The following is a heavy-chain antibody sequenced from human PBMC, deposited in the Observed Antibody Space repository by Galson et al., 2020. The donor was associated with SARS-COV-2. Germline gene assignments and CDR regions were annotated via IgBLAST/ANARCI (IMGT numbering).Heavy chain of an antibody. Sequence: GESLKISCAASGFTFSDYYMSWIRQAPGKGPEWVSYLSSSSSYTNYADSVKGRFTISRDNAKNSLYLQMNSLRAEDTAVYYCARSEWELPPGYWGQGTLVTVSS. CDR2: LSSSSSYT. V-gene: IGHV3-11*03. CDR3: ARSEWELPPGY. J-gene: IGHJ4*02. D-gene: IGHD1-26*01. CDR1: GFTFSDYY.